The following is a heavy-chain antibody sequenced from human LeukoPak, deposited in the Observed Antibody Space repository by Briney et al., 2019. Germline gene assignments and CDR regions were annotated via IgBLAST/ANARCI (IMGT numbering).Heavy chain of an antibody. CDR3: AALWNDLFDY. J-gene: IGHJ4*02. V-gene: IGHV3-30*03. CDR1: GFTFSSYG. CDR2: ISYDGSNK. D-gene: IGHD1-1*01. Sequence: GGSLRLSCAASGFTFSSYGMHWARQAPGKGLEWVAVISYDGSNKYYADSVKGRFTISRDNSKNTLYLQMNSLRAEDTAVYYCAALWNDLFDYWGQGTLVTVSS.